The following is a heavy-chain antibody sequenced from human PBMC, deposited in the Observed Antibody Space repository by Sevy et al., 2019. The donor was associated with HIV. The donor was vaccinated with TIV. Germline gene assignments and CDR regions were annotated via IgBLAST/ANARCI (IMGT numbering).Heavy chain of an antibody. J-gene: IGHJ4*02. CDR2: ISGSGGST. CDR3: AKGVDPAAAGTFDY. Sequence: GGSLRLSCAASGFTFSSYAMSWVRQAPGKGLEWVSAISGSGGSTYYADSVKGRFTISRDNSKNTPYLKMNSLRAEDTAVYYCAKGVDPAAAGTFDYWGQGTLVTVSS. CDR1: GFTFSSYA. V-gene: IGHV3-23*01. D-gene: IGHD6-13*01.